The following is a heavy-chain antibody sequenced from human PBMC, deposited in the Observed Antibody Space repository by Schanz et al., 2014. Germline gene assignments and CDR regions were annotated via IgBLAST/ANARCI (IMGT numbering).Heavy chain of an antibody. CDR3: ARDGEAAAGCDY. D-gene: IGHD6-13*01. CDR1: GYTFTSYD. CDR2: VNPGGGST. Sequence: QVQLVQSGAEVKKPGASVRLSCEASGYTFTSYDINWVRQAPGQGLEWMGIVNPGGGSTSVAQRFQTRVTLTRDTSTGTAYLGLTRLRFEDTAVYYCARDGEAAAGCDYCGQGTLVTVSS. V-gene: IGHV1-46*03. J-gene: IGHJ4*02.